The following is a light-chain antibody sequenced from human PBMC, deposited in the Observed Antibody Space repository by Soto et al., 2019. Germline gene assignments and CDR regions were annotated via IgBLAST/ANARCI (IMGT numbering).Light chain of an antibody. CDR1: SSDVGGYNY. CDR3: SSYTSTSTLV. J-gene: IGLJ1*01. CDR2: EVS. V-gene: IGLV2-14*01. Sequence: ALTQPASVSGSPGQSITISCTGTSSDVGGYNYVSWYQQHPGKAPKLMIYEVSNRPSGVSNRFSGSKSGNTASLTISGLQAEDEADYYCSSYTSTSTLVFGTGTKVTV.